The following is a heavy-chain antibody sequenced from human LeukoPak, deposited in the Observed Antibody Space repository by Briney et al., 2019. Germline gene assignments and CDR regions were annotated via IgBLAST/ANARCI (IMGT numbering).Heavy chain of an antibody. CDR1: GFTFSSYG. V-gene: IGHV3-23*01. CDR3: AKVYGSGSSGHFDY. D-gene: IGHD3-10*01. CDR2: ISGSGGST. Sequence: QTGGSLRLSCAASGFTFSSYGMSWVRQAPGKGLEWVSAISGSGGSTYYADSVKGRFTISRDNSKNTLYLQMNSLRAEDTAVYYCAKVYGSGSSGHFDYWGQGTLVTVSS. J-gene: IGHJ4*02.